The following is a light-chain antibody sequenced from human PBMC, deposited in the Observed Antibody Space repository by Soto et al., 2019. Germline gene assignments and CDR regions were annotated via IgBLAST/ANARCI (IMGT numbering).Light chain of an antibody. CDR2: AAS. Sequence: DIQMTQSPSSLSASVRDRVTITCRASQSISSYLNWYQQKPGKAPKLLIYAASSLQSGVPSRFSGSGSGTDFTLTISSLQPEDFATYYCQQRYSTPSITFGQGTRLEIK. J-gene: IGKJ5*01. CDR3: QQRYSTPSIT. V-gene: IGKV1-39*01. CDR1: QSISSY.